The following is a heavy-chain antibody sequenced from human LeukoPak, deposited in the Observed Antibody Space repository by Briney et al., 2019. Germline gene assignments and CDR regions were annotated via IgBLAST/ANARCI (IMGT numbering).Heavy chain of an antibody. CDR2: IKPDGSEK. CDR3: AKVRTSYYDSSGYGY. D-gene: IGHD3-22*01. CDR1: GFTFSSYS. J-gene: IGHJ4*02. V-gene: IGHV3-7*05. Sequence: GGSLRLSCAASGFTFSSYSMTWVRQAPGKGLEWVANIKPDGSEKYYVDSLKGRFTISRDNAENSLYLQMNSLRAEDTAVYYCAKVRTSYYDSSGYGYWGQGTLVTVSS.